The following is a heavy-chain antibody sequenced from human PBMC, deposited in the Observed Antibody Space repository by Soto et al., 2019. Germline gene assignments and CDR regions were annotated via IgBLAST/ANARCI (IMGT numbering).Heavy chain of an antibody. CDR2: ISYDGSNK. D-gene: IGHD6-19*01. Sequence: LRLSCAASGFTFSSYGMHWVRQAPGKGLEWVAVISYDGSNKYYADSVKGRFTISRDNSKNTLYLQMNSLRAEDTAVYYCAKPPPGYSSGWSDYWGQGTLVTVSS. V-gene: IGHV3-30*18. CDR3: AKPPPGYSSGWSDY. CDR1: GFTFSSYG. J-gene: IGHJ4*02.